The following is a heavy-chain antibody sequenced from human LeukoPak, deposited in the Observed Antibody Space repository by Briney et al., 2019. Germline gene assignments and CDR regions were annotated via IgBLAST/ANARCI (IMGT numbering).Heavy chain of an antibody. J-gene: IGHJ4*02. CDR1: GYTFTSYY. Sequence: ASVKVSCKASGYTFTSYYMHWVRQAPGQGLEWMGIINPSGGSTSYAQKFQGRVTMTRDMSTSTVYMELSSLRSEDTAVYYCARDPPLAAAANDSDDYRGQGTLVTVSS. V-gene: IGHV1-46*01. D-gene: IGHD6-13*01. CDR2: INPSGGST. CDR3: ARDPPLAAAANDSDDY.